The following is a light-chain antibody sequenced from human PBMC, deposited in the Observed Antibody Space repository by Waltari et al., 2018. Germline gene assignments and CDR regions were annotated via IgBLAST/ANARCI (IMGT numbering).Light chain of an antibody. J-gene: IGKJ3*01. V-gene: IGKV1-9*01. CDR3: QQLYSSPFT. CDR1: QDIRSL. CDR2: AAS. Sequence: DIQLTQSPSFLSASVGDRVTITCRASQDIRSLLAWYQQTPGKAPKLLIYAASTLQSGVPSRFSGRGSGTEFTLTISSLQPEDFATYYCQQLYSSPFTFGPGTKVDL.